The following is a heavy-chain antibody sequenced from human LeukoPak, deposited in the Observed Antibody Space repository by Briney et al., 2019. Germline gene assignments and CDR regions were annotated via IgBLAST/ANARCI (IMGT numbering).Heavy chain of an antibody. V-gene: IGHV3-53*01. CDR2: IYGGGST. CDR3: ASRPGGWYGEDS. Sequence: PGGSLRLSCTASGFTFGDYAMSWFRQAPGKGLEWVSVIYGGGSTYYADSVKGRFTISRDTPKNTLYLQMNSLRVEDTAVYYCASRPGGWYGEDSWGQGTLVTVSS. CDR1: GFTFGDYA. D-gene: IGHD6-19*01. J-gene: IGHJ4*02.